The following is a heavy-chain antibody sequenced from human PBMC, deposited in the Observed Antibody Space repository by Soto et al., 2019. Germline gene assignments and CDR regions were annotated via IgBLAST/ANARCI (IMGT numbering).Heavy chain of an antibody. CDR2: ISYDGRNQ. CDR3: AKVSSSHNFDY. D-gene: IGHD6-6*01. V-gene: IGHV3-30*18. CDR1: GFTFSSYG. J-gene: IGHJ4*02. Sequence: QVQLVESGGGVVQPGRSLRLSCAASGFTFSSYGMHWVRQAPGKGLEWVAVISYDGRNQYYADSVKGRFTISRDNSKNTLYLQMNSLRAEDTAVYYCAKVSSSHNFDYWGQGTLVTVSS.